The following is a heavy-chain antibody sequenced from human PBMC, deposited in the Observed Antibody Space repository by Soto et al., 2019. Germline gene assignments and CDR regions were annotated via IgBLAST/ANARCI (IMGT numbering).Heavy chain of an antibody. CDR3: ARGPYYYDSSGRFPYYFDY. V-gene: IGHV4-31*03. Sequence: SETLSLTCTVSGGSIRSGGYYWSWIRQHPGKGLEWIGYIYYSGSTYYNPSLKSRVTISVDTSKNQFSLKLSSVTAADTAVYYCARGPYYYDSSGRFPYYFDYWGQGTLVTVSS. CDR2: IYYSGST. CDR1: GGSIRSGGYY. J-gene: IGHJ4*02. D-gene: IGHD3-22*01.